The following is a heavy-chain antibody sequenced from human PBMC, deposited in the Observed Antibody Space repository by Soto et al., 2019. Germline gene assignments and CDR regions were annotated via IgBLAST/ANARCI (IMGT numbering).Heavy chain of an antibody. V-gene: IGHV4-59*08. D-gene: IGHD2-15*01. J-gene: IGHJ6*02. CDR1: GDSVTSHY. CDR2: MHYTGFS. CDR3: ARAAHEDCSGGSCYPIGYYYYGMDV. Sequence: SETLSLTCSFSGDSVTSHYLTWIRQSPEKGLEWIGYMHYTGFSYYNPSLKSRLTISVDTSKNQFSLKLSSVTAADTAVYYCARAAHEDCSGGSCYPIGYYYYGMDVWGQGTTVTVSS.